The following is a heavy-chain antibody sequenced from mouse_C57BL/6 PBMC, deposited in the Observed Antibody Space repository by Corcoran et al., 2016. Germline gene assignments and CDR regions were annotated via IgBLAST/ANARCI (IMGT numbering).Heavy chain of an antibody. CDR3: APITTVVATEYFDV. Sequence: EVQLQQSGPVLVKPGASVKMSCKASGYTFTDYYMNWVKQSHGKSLEWIGVINPYNGGTSYNQKFKRKATLTVDKSSSTAYMELNSLTSEDSAVYYCAPITTVVATEYFDVWGTGTTVTVSS. J-gene: IGHJ1*03. CDR1: GYTFTDYY. CDR2: INPYNGGT. V-gene: IGHV1-19*01. D-gene: IGHD1-1*01.